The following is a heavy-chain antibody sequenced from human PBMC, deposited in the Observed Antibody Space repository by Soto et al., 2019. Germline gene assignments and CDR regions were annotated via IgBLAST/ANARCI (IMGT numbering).Heavy chain of an antibody. V-gene: IGHV4-39*01. D-gene: IGHD6-19*01. CDR3: ARFGAREYSSGWYPDY. J-gene: IGHJ4*02. CDR1: GGSIGISDFY. Sequence: SETLSLTCTVAGGSIGISDFYWAWIRQAPGKGLEWTGSVSYNGDTYYSPSLKSRATISGDTSKNQFSLQLNSVTPEDTAVYYCARFGAREYSSGWYPDYWGQGTLVTVSS. CDR2: VSYNGDT.